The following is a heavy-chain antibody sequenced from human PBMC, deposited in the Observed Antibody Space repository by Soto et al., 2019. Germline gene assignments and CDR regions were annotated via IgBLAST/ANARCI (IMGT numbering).Heavy chain of an antibody. V-gene: IGHV1-24*01. CDR2: FDPEDGET. Sequence: ASVXVSCKVSGYTLTELSMHWVRQAPGKGLEWMGGFDPEDGETIYAQKFQGRVTMTEDTSTDTAYMELSSLRSEDTAVYYCATTLWFGEPSPDPWGQGTLVTVSS. CDR1: GYTLTELS. J-gene: IGHJ5*02. CDR3: ATTLWFGEPSPDP. D-gene: IGHD3-10*01.